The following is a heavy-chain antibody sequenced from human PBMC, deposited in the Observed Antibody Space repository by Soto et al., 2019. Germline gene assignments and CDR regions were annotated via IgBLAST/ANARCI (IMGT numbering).Heavy chain of an antibody. V-gene: IGHV1-46*03. CDR3: ARTLTPNPAEYFQH. CDR2: INPSGGST. J-gene: IGHJ1*01. D-gene: IGHD3-16*01. Sequence: QVQLVQSGAEARKPGASVKVSCKASGYTFTRYYMHWVRQAPGQGLEWMGMINPSGGSTTYAQNLQGRGTVTRDTSTSTVYLELSSLRSEDTAVYYCARTLTPNPAEYFQHWGQGTLVTVSS. CDR1: GYTFTRYY.